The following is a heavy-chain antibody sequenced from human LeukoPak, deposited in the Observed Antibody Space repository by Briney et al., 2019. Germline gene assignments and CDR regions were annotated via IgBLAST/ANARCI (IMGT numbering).Heavy chain of an antibody. D-gene: IGHD2-15*01. V-gene: IGHV1-2*06. CDR1: GYTFTGYY. J-gene: IGHJ5*02. CDR2: INPNSGGT. CDR3: ARGYCSGGSCYSAENWFDP. Sequence: GASVKVSCKASGYTFTGYYMHWVRQVPGQGLEWMGRINPNSGGTNYAQKFQGRVTMTRDTSISTAYMELSRLRSDDTAVYYCARGYCSGGSCYSAENWFDPWGQGTLVTVSS.